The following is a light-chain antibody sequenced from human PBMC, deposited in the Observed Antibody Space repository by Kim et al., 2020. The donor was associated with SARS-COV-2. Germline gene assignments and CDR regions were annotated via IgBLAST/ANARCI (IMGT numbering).Light chain of an antibody. J-gene: IGKJ5*01. CDR3: QQYNNWPR. Sequence: SVPAREGPTRSCRASLSIGRNLAWYQQTPGQSPRLLIYFASTRATGVSTRFSGSGSETEFPLTISDLQSEDSAVYYCQQYNNWPRFGQGTRLEIK. CDR2: FAS. CDR1: LSIGRN. V-gene: IGKV3-15*01.